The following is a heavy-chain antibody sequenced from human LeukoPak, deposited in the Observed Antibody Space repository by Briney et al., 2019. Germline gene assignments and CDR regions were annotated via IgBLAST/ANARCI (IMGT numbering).Heavy chain of an antibody. Sequence: PGGSLRLSCAASGFTFSNAWMSWVRQAPGKGLEWVGRIKSKTDGGTTDYAAPVKGRFTISRDDSKNTLYLQMNSLKTEDTAVYYCTTDRIAVAVKKDYWGQGTLVTVSS. V-gene: IGHV3-15*01. CDR3: TTDRIAVAVKKDY. D-gene: IGHD6-19*01. J-gene: IGHJ4*02. CDR1: GFTFSNAW. CDR2: IKSKTDGGTT.